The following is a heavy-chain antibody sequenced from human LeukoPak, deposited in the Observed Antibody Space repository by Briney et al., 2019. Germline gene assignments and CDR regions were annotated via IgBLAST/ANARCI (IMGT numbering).Heavy chain of an antibody. J-gene: IGHJ6*03. D-gene: IGHD1-1*01. CDR3: ARVSWSPGASYYYMDV. Sequence: YPSETLSLTCTVSGGSISSYYWSWIRQPPGKGLEWIGYIHYSGTTNYNPSLKSRVTISVDTSKNQFSLKLSSVTAADTAVYFCARVSWSPGASYYYMDVWGKGTTVTVSS. V-gene: IGHV4-59*01. CDR2: IHYSGTT. CDR1: GGSISSYY.